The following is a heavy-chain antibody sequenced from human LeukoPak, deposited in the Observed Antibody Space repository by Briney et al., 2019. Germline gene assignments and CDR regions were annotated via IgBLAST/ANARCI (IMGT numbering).Heavy chain of an antibody. CDR1: GGSISSYY. CDR3: ATLRAYFDY. CDR2: IYYSGST. Sequence: SETLSLTCTVSGGSISSYYWSWIRQPPGKGLEWIGYIYYSGSTNYNPSLKSRVTISVDTSKNQFSLKLSSVTAADTAVYYCATLRAYFDYWGQGTLVTVSS. D-gene: IGHD2-21*01. J-gene: IGHJ4*02. V-gene: IGHV4-59*01.